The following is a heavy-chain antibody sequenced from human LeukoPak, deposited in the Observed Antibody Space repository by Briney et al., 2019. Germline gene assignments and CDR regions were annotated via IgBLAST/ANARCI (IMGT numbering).Heavy chain of an antibody. CDR2: INHSGST. CDR1: GGSFSGYY. CDR3: ARGRGITMVRGVITILFDY. D-gene: IGHD3-10*01. J-gene: IGHJ4*02. Sequence: SETLSLTCAVYGGSFSGYYWSWIRQPPGKGLEWIGEINHSGSTNYNPSLKSRVTISVDTSKNQFSLKLSSVTAADTAVYYCARGRGITMVRGVITILFDYWGQGTLVTVS. V-gene: IGHV4-34*01.